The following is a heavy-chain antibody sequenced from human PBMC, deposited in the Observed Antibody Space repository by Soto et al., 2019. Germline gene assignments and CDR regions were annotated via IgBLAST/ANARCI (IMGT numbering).Heavy chain of an antibody. CDR2: IYYSGST. D-gene: IGHD3-9*01. CDR1: GGSISSGDYY. Sequence: QVQLQESGPGLVKPSQTLSLTCTVSGGSISSGDYYWSWIRQPPGKGLEWIGYIYYSGSTYYNPSLKSRLTISVDTSKNQFSLKLSSVTAADTAVYYCARVGIDNILTGYYFPFDYWGQGILVTVSS. V-gene: IGHV4-30-4*01. J-gene: IGHJ4*02. CDR3: ARVGIDNILTGYYFPFDY.